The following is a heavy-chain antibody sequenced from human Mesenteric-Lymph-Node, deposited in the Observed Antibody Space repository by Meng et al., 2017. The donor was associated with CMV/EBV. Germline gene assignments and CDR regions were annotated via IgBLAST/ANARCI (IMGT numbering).Heavy chain of an antibody. J-gene: IGHJ4*02. V-gene: IGHV3-69-1*01. CDR3: AKRGGGFYFDY. CDR1: GFTVSSNY. CDR2: ISSSSTI. Sequence: GESLKISCAASGFTVSSNYMSWVRQAPGKGLEWVSSISSSSTIYYADSVKGRFTISRDNSKNTLHLQMNSLRAEDTAIYYCAKRGGGFYFDYWGQGTLVTVSS. D-gene: IGHD2-15*01.